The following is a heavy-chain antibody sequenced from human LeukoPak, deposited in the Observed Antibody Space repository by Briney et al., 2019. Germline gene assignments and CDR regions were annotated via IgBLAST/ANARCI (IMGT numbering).Heavy chain of an antibody. J-gene: IGHJ3*02. D-gene: IGHD1-26*01. V-gene: IGHV4-61*01. CDR1: GGSISSGSYY. CDR3: ASLVGATRRGAFDI. CDR2: IYYSGST. Sequence: PSETLSLTCTVSGGSISSGSYYWSWIRQPPGKGLEWIGYIYYSGSTNYNPSLKSRVTISVDTSKNQSSLKLSSVTAADTAVYYCASLVGATRRGAFDIWGQGTMVTVSS.